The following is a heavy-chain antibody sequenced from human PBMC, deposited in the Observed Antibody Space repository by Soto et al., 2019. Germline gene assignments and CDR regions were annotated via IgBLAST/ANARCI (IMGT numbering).Heavy chain of an antibody. CDR2: LSDTT. CDR3: ARSLGPSRHFFDH. J-gene: IGHJ4*02. V-gene: IGHV3-23*01. Sequence: EVQLLDPGGDLVQPGGFLRLSCAASGFTFDDYDMGWVRQAPGKGLEWVSTLSDTTYYADSVRGRFTISRDTSGSTLYLQMNSLGVDDTAVYYCARSLGPSRHFFDHWGQGTLVTVSS. CDR1: GFTFDDYD. D-gene: IGHD3-16*01.